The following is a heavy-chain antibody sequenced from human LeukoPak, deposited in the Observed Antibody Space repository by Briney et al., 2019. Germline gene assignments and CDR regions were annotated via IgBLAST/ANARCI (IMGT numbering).Heavy chain of an antibody. CDR2: ISSSSSYI. D-gene: IGHD6-13*01. CDR1: GFTFSSYS. V-gene: IGHV3-21*01. J-gene: IGHJ4*02. CDR3: ARGAGSSWYLGYYFDY. Sequence: GGSLRLSCAASGFTFSSYSMNCVRQAPGKGLEWVSSISSSSSYIYYADSVKGRFTISRGNAKNSLYLQMNSLRAEDTAVYYCARGAGSSWYLGYYFDYWGQGTLVTVSS.